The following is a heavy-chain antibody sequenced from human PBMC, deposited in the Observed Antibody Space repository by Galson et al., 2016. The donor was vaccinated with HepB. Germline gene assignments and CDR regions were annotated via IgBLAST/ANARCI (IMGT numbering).Heavy chain of an antibody. CDR3: ARASNWNTDPWGY. V-gene: IGHV3-30-3*01. CDR1: GFTFNTYA. D-gene: IGHD1/OR15-1a*01. CDR2: VSFDGGKI. J-gene: IGHJ4*02. Sequence: SLRLSCAASGFTFNTYAMHWVRQAPGKGLERVAVVSFDGGKIFYADSVKGRFTISRDNSKNTVYLQMDSLRTDDTAMYYCARASNWNTDPWGYWGQGTLVTVSS.